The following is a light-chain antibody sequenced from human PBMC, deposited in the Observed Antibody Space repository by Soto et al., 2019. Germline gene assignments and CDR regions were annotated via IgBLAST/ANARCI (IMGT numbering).Light chain of an antibody. Sequence: DIQMTQSPSSLSASVGDRVTITCRASQSISSYLNWYQQKPGRAPKLLIYAASSLQSGVPLRFSGSGSGTDFTLNISSLQPEDFATYYCQQSYSVPPITFGQGTRLEIK. CDR1: QSISSY. J-gene: IGKJ5*01. V-gene: IGKV1-39*01. CDR3: QQSYSVPPIT. CDR2: AAS.